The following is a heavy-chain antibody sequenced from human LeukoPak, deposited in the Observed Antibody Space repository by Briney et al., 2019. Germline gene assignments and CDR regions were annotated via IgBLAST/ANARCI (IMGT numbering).Heavy chain of an antibody. Sequence: SQTLSLTCTISGGSISSGDYYWSWIRQPPGKGLEWIGYIYYSGSTYYNPSLKSRVTISVDTSKNQFSLKLSSVTAADTAVYYCARGLGTLVLWFGESARSHHMDVWGQGTTVTVSS. V-gene: IGHV4-30-4*01. D-gene: IGHD3-10*01. CDR2: IYYSGST. J-gene: IGHJ6*02. CDR1: GGSISSGDYY. CDR3: ARGLGTLVLWFGESARSHHMDV.